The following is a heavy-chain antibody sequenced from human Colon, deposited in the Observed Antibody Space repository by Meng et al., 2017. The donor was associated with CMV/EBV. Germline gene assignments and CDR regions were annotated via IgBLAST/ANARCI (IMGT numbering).Heavy chain of an antibody. Sequence: GGSLRLSCAASGFTFSSYDMHWVRQAAGKGLGWVSAIGAGFDTYYSDSVKGRFTISRENAKNSLYLQMNNLRVGDTAVYYCAREGQTSTHWLGPLHNWGQGTVVTVSS. D-gene: IGHD1-1*01. CDR2: IGAGFDT. V-gene: IGHV3-13*01. CDR1: GFTFSSYD. CDR3: AREGQTSTHWLGPLHN. J-gene: IGHJ4*02.